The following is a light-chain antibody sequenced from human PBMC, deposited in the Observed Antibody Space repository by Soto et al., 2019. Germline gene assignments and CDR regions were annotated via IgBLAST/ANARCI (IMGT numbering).Light chain of an antibody. CDR3: SSYTSSSTLDSV. J-gene: IGLJ1*01. V-gene: IGLV2-14*01. CDR1: SSDVGGYNY. CDR2: EVS. Sequence: LTQRASMSGSPGQSITICCTGTSSDVGGYNYVSWYQEHPGKAPKLMIYEVSNRPSGVSNRFSGSKSGNTASLTISGLQAEEEADYYCSSYTSSSTLDSVFGTGTKVTVL.